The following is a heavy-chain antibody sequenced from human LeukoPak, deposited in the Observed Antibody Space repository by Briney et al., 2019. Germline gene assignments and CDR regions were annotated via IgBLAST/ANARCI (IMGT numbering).Heavy chain of an antibody. CDR2: ISSSSSYI. V-gene: IGHV3-21*01. CDR3: AREGRYYDILTGYSSGGSH. D-gene: IGHD3-9*01. CDR1: GFTFSGYS. Sequence: GGSLRLSCAASGFTFSGYSMNWVRQAPGKGLEWVSSISSSSSYIYYADSVKGRFTISRDNAKNSLYLQMNSLRAEDTAVYYCAREGRYYDILTGYSSGGSHWGQGTLVTVSS. J-gene: IGHJ4*02.